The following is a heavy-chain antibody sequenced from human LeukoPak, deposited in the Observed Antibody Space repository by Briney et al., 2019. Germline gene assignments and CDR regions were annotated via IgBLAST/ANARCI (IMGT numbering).Heavy chain of an antibody. CDR3: ARESERNDGWFDP. V-gene: IGHV1-8*01. D-gene: IGHD1-1*01. CDR2: VSPKTGRT. J-gene: IGHJ5*02. Sequence: SVPVSCHASGYTFSSHDINWVRQATGQGLEWMGWVSPKTGRTGYAQKFQGRVYMTTNASLSTAYMELSSLRSDDTAVYFCARESERNDGWFDPWGQGTLVTVSS. CDR1: GYTFSSHD.